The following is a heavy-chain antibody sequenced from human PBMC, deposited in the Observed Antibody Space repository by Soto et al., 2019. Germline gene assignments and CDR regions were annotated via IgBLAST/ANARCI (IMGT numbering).Heavy chain of an antibody. Sequence: GGSLRLSCAASGLTFSSYWMHWVRQAPGKGLVWVSRINSDGSSTSYADSVKGRFTISRDNAKNTLYLQMNSLRAEDTAVYYCAREGYDFWSGYYYSYYMDVWGKGTTVTVSS. V-gene: IGHV3-74*01. J-gene: IGHJ6*03. CDR2: INSDGSST. D-gene: IGHD3-3*01. CDR1: GLTFSSYW. CDR3: AREGYDFWSGYYYSYYMDV.